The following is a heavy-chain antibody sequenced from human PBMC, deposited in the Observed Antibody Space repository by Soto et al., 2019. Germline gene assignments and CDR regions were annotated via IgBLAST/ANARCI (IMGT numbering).Heavy chain of an antibody. CDR3: VRYCSTTLCNGVATRTFDY. J-gene: IGHJ4*02. CDR1: RFTFSTYE. Sequence: GGSLRLCCAASRFTFSTYEMNWVRQAPGKGLEWVSYISSSGYTVYYADSVKGRFTISRDNTRNSLYLQMNSLRDEDTALYYCVRYCSTTLCNGVATRTFDYWGQGTLVTVSS. D-gene: IGHD2-2*01. CDR2: ISSSGYTV. V-gene: IGHV3-48*03.